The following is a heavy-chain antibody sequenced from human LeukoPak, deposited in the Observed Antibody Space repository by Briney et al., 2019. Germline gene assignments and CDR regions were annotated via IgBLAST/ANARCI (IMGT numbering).Heavy chain of an antibody. J-gene: IGHJ4*02. V-gene: IGHV4-34*01. Sequence: SETLSLTCAVYGGSFSGYYWSWIRQPPGKGLEWIGEINHSGSTNYNPSLKSRVTISVDTSKNQFSLKLSSVTAADTAVYYCARGSGWYSSARGSFYFDYWGQGTLVTVSS. CDR2: INHSGST. CDR1: GGSFSGYY. D-gene: IGHD6-19*01. CDR3: ARGSGWYSSARGSFYFDY.